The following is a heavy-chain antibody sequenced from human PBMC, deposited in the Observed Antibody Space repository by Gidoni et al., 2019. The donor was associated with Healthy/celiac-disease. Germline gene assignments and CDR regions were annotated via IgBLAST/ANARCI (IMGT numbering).Heavy chain of an antibody. V-gene: IGHV4-34*01. CDR3: ARGRSKVGATKLYYFDY. D-gene: IGHD1-26*01. J-gene: IGHJ4*02. CDR1: GGSFSGYY. Sequence: QVQLQQWGAGLLKPSETLSLTCAVYGGSFSGYYWSWIRQPPGKGLEWIGEINHSGSTNYNPSLKSRVTISVDTSKNQFSLKLSSVTAADTAVYYCARGRSKVGATKLYYFDYWGQGTLVTVSS. CDR2: INHSGST.